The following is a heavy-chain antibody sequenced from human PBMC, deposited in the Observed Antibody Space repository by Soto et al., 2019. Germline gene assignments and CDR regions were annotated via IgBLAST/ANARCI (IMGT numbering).Heavy chain of an antibody. CDR1: GYSVSDGYY. Sequence: SETLSLTCAVSGYSVSDGYYLGWIRQPPGKGLEWIGSINRSEKTYYNPSLKSRLTISVDTSKNQISLTLSSVTAADTAIYYCARSGDDYGSYVDYWGQGTLVTVAS. CDR2: INRSEKT. D-gene: IGHD4-17*01. J-gene: IGHJ4*02. V-gene: IGHV4-38-2*01. CDR3: ARSGDDYGSYVDY.